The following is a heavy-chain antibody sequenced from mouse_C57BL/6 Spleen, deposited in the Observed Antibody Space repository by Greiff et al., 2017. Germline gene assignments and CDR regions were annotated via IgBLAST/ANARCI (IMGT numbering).Heavy chain of an antibody. V-gene: IGHV1-61*01. Sequence: VQLQQPGAELVRPGSSVKLSCKASGYTFTSYWMDWVKQRPGQGLEWIGNIYPSDSETHYNQKFKDKATLTVDKSSSTAYMQLSSLTSEDSAVYYCARWGEGYFDDWGQGTTLTVSS. J-gene: IGHJ2*01. CDR1: GYTFTSYW. CDR2: IYPSDSET. CDR3: ARWGEGYFDD.